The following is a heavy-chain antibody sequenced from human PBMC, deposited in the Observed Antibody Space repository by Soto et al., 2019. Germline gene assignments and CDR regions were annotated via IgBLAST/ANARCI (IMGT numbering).Heavy chain of an antibody. Sequence: QVHLVQSGAEVKKPGASVKVSCKGSGYAFTTYGITWVRQAPGQGLEWMGWISAHNGNTNYAQKLQGRVTVTRDPATSTAYQELRSLRSDDTTVYYCARGRYGDYWGQGALVTVSS. V-gene: IGHV1-18*01. D-gene: IGHD1-1*01. CDR2: ISAHNGNT. CDR3: ARGRYGDY. CDR1: GYAFTTYG. J-gene: IGHJ4*02.